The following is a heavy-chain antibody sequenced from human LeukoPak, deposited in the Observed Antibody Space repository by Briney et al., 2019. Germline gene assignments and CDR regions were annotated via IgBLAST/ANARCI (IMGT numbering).Heavy chain of an antibody. D-gene: IGHD3-22*01. CDR1: GFTFSSYA. J-gene: IGHJ4*02. Sequence: GGSLRLSCAASGFTFSSYAMTWVRQAPGKGLEWVSVISGSGVSAYYADSVKGRFTISRDNSKNTLYLQMNSLRAEDTAVYYCATRSFYYDSGGYSVYYFDYWGQGTLVTVSS. V-gene: IGHV3-23*01. CDR2: ISGSGVSA. CDR3: ATRSFYYDSGGYSVYYFDY.